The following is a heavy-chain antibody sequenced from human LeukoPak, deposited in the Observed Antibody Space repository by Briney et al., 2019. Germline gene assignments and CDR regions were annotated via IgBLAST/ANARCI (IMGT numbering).Heavy chain of an antibody. V-gene: IGHV4-39*01. Sequence: PSETLSLTCTVSGGSISSNSNYWAWIRQPPGRGLEWIGSISYGGSTYYSPSLESRVTISVDTSKNQFSLRLTSVTAADTAVYYCARQALWFFDDRGQGTLVTVSS. D-gene: IGHD2-21*01. CDR2: ISYGGST. CDR3: ARQALWFFDD. CDR1: GGSISSNSNY. J-gene: IGHJ4*02.